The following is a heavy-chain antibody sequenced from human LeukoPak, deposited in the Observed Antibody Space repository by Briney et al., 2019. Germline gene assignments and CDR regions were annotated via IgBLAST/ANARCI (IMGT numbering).Heavy chain of an antibody. V-gene: IGHV4-34*01. CDR2: INHSGST. J-gene: IGHJ4*02. D-gene: IGHD5-24*01. CDR1: GGSFSGYY. CDR3: ARGLGGDGYNTKNRTFDY. Sequence: PSETLSLTCAVYGGSFSGYYWSWIRQPPGKGLVWIGEINHSGSTNYNPSLKSRVTISVDTSKNQFSLKLSSVTAADTAVYYCARGLGGDGYNTKNRTFDYWGQGTLVTVSS.